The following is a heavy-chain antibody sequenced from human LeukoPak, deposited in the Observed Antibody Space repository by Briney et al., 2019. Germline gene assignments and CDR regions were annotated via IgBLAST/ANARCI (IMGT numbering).Heavy chain of an antibody. V-gene: IGHV4-34*08. CDR2: IYHSGST. J-gene: IGHJ4*02. Sequence: GSLRLSCAASGFTFSDYYMSWIRQAPGKGLEWIGEIYHSGSTNYNPSLKSRVTISVDKSKNQFSLKLSSVTAADTAVYYCATFWSGYYYDYWGQGTLVTVSS. D-gene: IGHD3-3*01. CDR1: GFTFSDYY. CDR3: ATFWSGYYYDY.